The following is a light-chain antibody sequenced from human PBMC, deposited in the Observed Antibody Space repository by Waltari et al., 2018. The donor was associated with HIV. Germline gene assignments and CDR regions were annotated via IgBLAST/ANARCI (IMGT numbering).Light chain of an antibody. J-gene: IGKJ1*01. V-gene: IGKV4-1*01. CDR2: WAS. CDR3: QQYFSLPAT. CDR1: RSPLHSSKNKND. Sequence: DIVMTQSPASLAVSTGGRGAIICRSSRSPLHSSKNKNDLAWYQHKPGQPPKLLIYWASTRQSGVPERFSGSGSGTDFTLTISSLQAEDAAVYYCQQYFSLPATFGQGTKVGIK.